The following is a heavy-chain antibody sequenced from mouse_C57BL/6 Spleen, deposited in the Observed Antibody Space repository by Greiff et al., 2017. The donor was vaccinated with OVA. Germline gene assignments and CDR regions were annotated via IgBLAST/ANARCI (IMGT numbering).Heavy chain of an antibody. Sequence: VKLMESGPGLVAPSQSLSITCTVSGFSLTSYGVHWVRQPPGKGLEWLVVIWSDGSTTYNSALKSRLSISKDNSKSQVFLKMNSLQTDDTAMYYCARHYGNLWYFDVWGTGTTVTVSS. J-gene: IGHJ1*03. D-gene: IGHD2-1*01. CDR1: GFSLTSYG. CDR3: ARHYGNLWYFDV. CDR2: IWSDGST. V-gene: IGHV2-6-1*01.